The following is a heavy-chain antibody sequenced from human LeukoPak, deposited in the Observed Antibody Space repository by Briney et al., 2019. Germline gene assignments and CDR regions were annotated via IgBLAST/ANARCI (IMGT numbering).Heavy chain of an antibody. D-gene: IGHD3-22*01. V-gene: IGHV3-21*04. CDR3: ARVLMDSNIFYYYYGMDV. CDR2: ISSSSSYI. J-gene: IGHJ6*02. Sequence: GGSLRLSCAASGFTFSSYSMNWVRQAPGKGLEWVSSISSSSSYIYYSDSVKGRFTISRDNAKNSLYLQMNSLRAEDTAVYYCARVLMDSNIFYYYYGMDVWGQGTTVTVSS. CDR1: GFTFSSYS.